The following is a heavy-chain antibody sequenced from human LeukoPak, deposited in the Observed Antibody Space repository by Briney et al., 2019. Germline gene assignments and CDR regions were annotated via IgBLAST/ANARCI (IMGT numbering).Heavy chain of an antibody. V-gene: IGHV4-34*01. D-gene: IGHD2-21*01. CDR3: ARGILWWRSNRNWFDP. J-gene: IGHJ5*02. Sequence: SETLSLTCAVYGGSFSGDYWSLIRQPPGKGLEWIGEINHSGSTNYNPSLKSRVTISVDTSKNQFSLKLSSVTAADTAVYYCARGILWWRSNRNWFDPWGQGTLVTVSS. CDR2: INHSGST. CDR1: GGSFSGDY.